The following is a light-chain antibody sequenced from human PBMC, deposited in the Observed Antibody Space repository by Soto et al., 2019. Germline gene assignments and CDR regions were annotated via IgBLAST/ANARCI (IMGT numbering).Light chain of an antibody. CDR1: QSISGS. CDR2: DAS. J-gene: IGKJ1*01. Sequence: DIQMTQSPSTLSASVGDRVTITCRASQSISGSLAWYQQKPGKAPNLQIYDASNLKSGVPSRFSGSGSETEYTLTNSSLQPDDSASYYCQQYNGYWTFGQGTSVEIK. V-gene: IGKV1-5*01. CDR3: QQYNGYWT.